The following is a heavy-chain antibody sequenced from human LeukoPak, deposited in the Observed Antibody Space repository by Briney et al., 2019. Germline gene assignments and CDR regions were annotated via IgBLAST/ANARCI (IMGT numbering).Heavy chain of an antibody. CDR3: AREGSDYGGNFDY. J-gene: IGHJ4*02. V-gene: IGHV3-21*01. CDR1: GFTFSSYS. CDR2: ISSSSSYI. D-gene: IGHD4-23*01. Sequence: PGGSLRLSCAASGFTFSSYSMNWVRQAPGKGLEWVSSISSSSSYIYYADSVKGRFTISRDNAKNSLYLQMNSLRAEDTAVYYCAREGSDYGGNFDYWGQGTLVTVSS.